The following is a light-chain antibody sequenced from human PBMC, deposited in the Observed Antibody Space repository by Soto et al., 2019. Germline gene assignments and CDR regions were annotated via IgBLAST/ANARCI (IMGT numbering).Light chain of an antibody. CDR1: QSVSSSY. J-gene: IGKJ1*01. CDR3: QHYTSSLWT. Sequence: EIVLTQSPGTLSLSPGERATLSCRASQSVSSSYLAWYQQKPGQAPRLLISGASYRATGIPDRFSGSGSGKDFTLTISRLEPEDFAVYYCQHYTSSLWTFGQGTKVDI. CDR2: GAS. V-gene: IGKV3-20*01.